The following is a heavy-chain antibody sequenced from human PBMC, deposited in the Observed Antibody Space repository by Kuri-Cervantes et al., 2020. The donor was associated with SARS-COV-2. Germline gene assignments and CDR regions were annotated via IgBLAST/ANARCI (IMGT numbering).Heavy chain of an antibody. CDR2: IYYSGST. J-gene: IGHJ4*02. CDR3: AREDPGAGGALD. Sequence: SETLSLTCTVSGGSISSSSYYWGWIRQPPGKGLEWIGSIYYSGSTYYNPSLKSRVTISVDTSKNQFSLKLSSVTAADTAVYYCAREDPGAGGALDWGQGTLVTVSS. D-gene: IGHD3-16*01. V-gene: IGHV4-39*02. CDR1: GGSISSSSYY.